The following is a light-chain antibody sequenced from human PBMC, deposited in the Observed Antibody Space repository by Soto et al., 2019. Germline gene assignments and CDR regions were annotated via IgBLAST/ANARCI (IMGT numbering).Light chain of an antibody. CDR1: QRIRW. Sequence: DIQMTQSPSTLSASIGDRVTIPCRASQRIRWVAWYQQKPGKAPYLVIHEASSLGSGVPSRFSVSGSGTEFTLTISRLQPDDSATYYCQQYNMFPWTFVQGTKVGIK. J-gene: IGKJ1*01. V-gene: IGKV1-5*03. CDR2: EAS. CDR3: QQYNMFPWT.